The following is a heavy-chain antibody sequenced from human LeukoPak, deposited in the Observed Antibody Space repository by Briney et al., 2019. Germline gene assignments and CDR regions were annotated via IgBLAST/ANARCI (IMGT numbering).Heavy chain of an antibody. D-gene: IGHD3-22*01. CDR2: INQDGSEK. Sequence: GGSLRVSCAASGFTFSRYWMSWVRQAPGKGLEWVANINQDGSEKYYVDSVKGRFTISRDNAKNSLYLQMNSPRAEDTAVYYCASDRDYYDSSGYLFDYWGQGTLVTVSS. J-gene: IGHJ4*02. V-gene: IGHV3-7*01. CDR1: GFTFSRYW. CDR3: ASDRDYYDSSGYLFDY.